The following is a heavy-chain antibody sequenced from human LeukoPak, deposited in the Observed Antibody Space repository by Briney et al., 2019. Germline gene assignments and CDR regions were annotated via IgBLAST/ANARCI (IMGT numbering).Heavy chain of an antibody. CDR2: INPSGGST. CDR1: GYTFTSYY. V-gene: IGHV1-46*01. J-gene: IGHJ4*02. Sequence: ASVKVSCKASGYTFTSYYMHWVRQAPGQGLEWMGIINPSGGSTSYAQKFQGRVTMTRDMSTSTAYMDLSRLRSDDTAVYYCARDRPYGSGSYYNVYGYWGQGTLVTVSS. CDR3: ARDRPYGSGSYYNVYGY. D-gene: IGHD3-10*01.